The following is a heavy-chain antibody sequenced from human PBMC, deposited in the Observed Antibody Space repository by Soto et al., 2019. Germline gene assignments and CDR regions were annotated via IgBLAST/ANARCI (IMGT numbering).Heavy chain of an antibody. CDR1: GYTFTSYG. V-gene: IGHV1-18*01. CDR3: ASSYYDFWSPTAYYYYYGMDV. J-gene: IGHJ6*02. CDR2: ISAYNGNT. Sequence: ASVKVSCKASGYTFTSYGISCVRQAPGQGLEWMGWISAYNGNTNYAQKLQGRVTMTTDTSTSTAYMELRSLRSDDTAVYYCASSYYDFWSPTAYYYYYGMDVWGQGTTVTVSS. D-gene: IGHD3-3*01.